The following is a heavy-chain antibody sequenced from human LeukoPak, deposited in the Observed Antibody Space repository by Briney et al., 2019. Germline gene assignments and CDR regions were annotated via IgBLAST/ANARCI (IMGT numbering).Heavy chain of an antibody. J-gene: IGHJ4*02. Sequence: WESLKISCKGSGYSFTSYWIGWVRQMPGKGLEWMGIIYPGDSDTRYSPSFQGQVTISADKSISTAYLQWSSPKASDTAMYYCARFPVLRFLEWLDYWGQGTLVTVSS. D-gene: IGHD3-3*01. V-gene: IGHV5-51*01. CDR2: IYPGDSDT. CDR3: ARFPVLRFLEWLDY. CDR1: GYSFTSYW.